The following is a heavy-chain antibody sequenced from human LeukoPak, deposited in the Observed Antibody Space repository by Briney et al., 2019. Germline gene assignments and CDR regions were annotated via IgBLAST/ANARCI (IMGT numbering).Heavy chain of an antibody. D-gene: IGHD3-16*01. CDR1: GGSISSYY. J-gene: IGHJ4*02. Sequence: SETLSLTCTVSGGSISSYYWSWIRQPPGKGLEWIGYIYYSGSTNCNPSLMSRVTISVDTSKNQFSLKLSSVTAADTAVYYCARGRYGWLPFDYWGQGTLVTVSS. CDR3: ARGRYGWLPFDY. V-gene: IGHV4-59*01. CDR2: IYYSGST.